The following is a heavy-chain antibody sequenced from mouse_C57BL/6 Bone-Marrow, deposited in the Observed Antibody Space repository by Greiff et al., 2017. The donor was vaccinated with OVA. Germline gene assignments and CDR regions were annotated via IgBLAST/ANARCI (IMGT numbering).Heavy chain of an antibody. D-gene: IGHD2-2*01. Sequence: VQLQQSGPELVKPGASVKISCKASGYTFTDYYMNWVKQSHGKSLEWIGDINPNNGGTSYNQKFKGKATLTVDKSSSTAYMELRSLTSEDSAAYYCARGGWLRYFDYWGQGTTLTVSS. CDR3: ARGGWLRYFDY. CDR1: GYTFTDYY. CDR2: INPNNGGT. J-gene: IGHJ2*01. V-gene: IGHV1-26*01.